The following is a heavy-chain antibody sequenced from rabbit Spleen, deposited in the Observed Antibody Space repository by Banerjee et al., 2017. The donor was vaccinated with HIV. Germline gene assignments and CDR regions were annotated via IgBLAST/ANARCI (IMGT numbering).Heavy chain of an antibody. CDR3: VRDRANIGGDYGPYYFDL. Sequence: QEQLVESGGGLVQPGGSLKLSCKASGFDFSGYGMSWVRQAPGKGLEWIGYIDPLFGNTYYASWVNGLFTISSHNAQNTLYLQLNSLTAADTATYFCVRDRANIGGDYGPYYFDLWARAPWSPS. CDR2: IDPLFGNT. D-gene: IGHD2-1*01. V-gene: IGHV1S47*01. CDR1: GFDFSGYG. J-gene: IGHJ4*01.